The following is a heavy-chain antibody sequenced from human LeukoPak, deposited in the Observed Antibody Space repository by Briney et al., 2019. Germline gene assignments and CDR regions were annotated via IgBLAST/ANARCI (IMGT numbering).Heavy chain of an antibody. J-gene: IGHJ4*02. V-gene: IGHV1-8*01. D-gene: IGHD2-21*01. CDR2: MNPNSGNT. Sequence: ASVKVSCKASGYTFTSYDIHWVRQATGQGLEWMGWMNPNSGNTGYAQKFQGRVTMTRNTSISTAYTELSSLRSEDTAVYCCATDRFLLWGQGTLVTVSS. CDR1: GYTFTSYD. CDR3: ATDRFLL.